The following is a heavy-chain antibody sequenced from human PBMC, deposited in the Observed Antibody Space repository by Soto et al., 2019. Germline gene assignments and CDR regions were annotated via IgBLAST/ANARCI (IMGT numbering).Heavy chain of an antibody. J-gene: IGHJ6*03. CDR1: GFTVSSNY. Sequence: PGGSLRLSFGASGFTVSSNYMSWGRQAPGKGLEWVSVIYSGGSTYYADSVKGRFTISRHNSKNTLYLQMNSLRAEDTAVYYCAGVWDFWSGYYKDDMDVWGKGTTVTVSS. CDR3: AGVWDFWSGYYKDDMDV. V-gene: IGHV3-53*04. CDR2: IYSGGST. D-gene: IGHD3-3*01.